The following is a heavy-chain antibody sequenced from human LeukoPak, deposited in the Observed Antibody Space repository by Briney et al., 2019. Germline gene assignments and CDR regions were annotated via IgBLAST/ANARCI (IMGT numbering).Heavy chain of an antibody. V-gene: IGHV3-23*05. CDR1: GFTFSTYA. Sequence: GGSLRLSCATSGFTFSTYAMTWVRQAPGKGLEWVSAIDIYATKTNYADSVKGRFTISRDNSKNTLYLQMNSLRGEDTAINYCARDYKADFWGQGTLVTVSS. CDR3: ARDYKADF. CDR2: IDIYATKT. J-gene: IGHJ4*02. D-gene: IGHD3-10*01.